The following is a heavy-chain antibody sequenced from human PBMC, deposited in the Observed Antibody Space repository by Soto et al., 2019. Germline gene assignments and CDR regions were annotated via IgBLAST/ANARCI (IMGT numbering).Heavy chain of an antibody. D-gene: IGHD2-15*01. CDR3: ARAQGGSSSLDIYDYYYYGMDV. V-gene: IGHV1-69*01. J-gene: IGHJ6*02. CDR2: IIPIFGTA. CDR1: GGTFSSYA. Sequence: QVQLVQSGAEVKKPGSSVKVSCKAPGGTFSSYAISWVRQAPGQGLEWMGGIIPIFGTAKYAQKFQGRVTITAYESTSTGYMELSSLRSEDTAVYYCARAQGGSSSLDIYDYYYYGMDVWGQGTTVTVSS.